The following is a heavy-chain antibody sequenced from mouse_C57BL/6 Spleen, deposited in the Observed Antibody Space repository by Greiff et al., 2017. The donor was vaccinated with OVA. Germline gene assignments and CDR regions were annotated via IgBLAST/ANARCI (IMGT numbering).Heavy chain of an antibody. CDR1: GYAFSSYW. CDR2: IYPGDGDT. CDR3: ASSACITAGYALDY. Sequence: QVQLKESGAELVKPGASVKISCKASGYAFSSYWMNWVKQRPGKGLEWIGQIYPGDGDTNYNGKFKGKATLTADKSSSTAYMQLSSLTSEDSAVYFCASSACITAGYALDYWGQGTSVTVSS. J-gene: IGHJ4*01. V-gene: IGHV1-80*01. D-gene: IGHD1-1*01.